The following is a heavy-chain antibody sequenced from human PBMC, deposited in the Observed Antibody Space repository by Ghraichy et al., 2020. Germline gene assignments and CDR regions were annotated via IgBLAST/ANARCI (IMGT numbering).Heavy chain of an antibody. Sequence: ASVTVSCKASGSFTSYAMHWVRQAPGQRLEWMGWINAANGNRKYSQKFQGRATITRDTSASTAYMELSSLRSEDTAVYYCAGAQLNHEFWSGYYYYFDNWGQGTLVTVSS. CDR3: AGAQLNHEFWSGYYYYFDN. CDR1: GSFTSYA. D-gene: IGHD3-3*01. V-gene: IGHV1-3*01. CDR2: INAANGNR. J-gene: IGHJ4*02.